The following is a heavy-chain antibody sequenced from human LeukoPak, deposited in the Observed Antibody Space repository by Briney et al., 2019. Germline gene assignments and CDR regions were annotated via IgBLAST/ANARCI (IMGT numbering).Heavy chain of an antibody. D-gene: IGHD6-13*01. CDR3: ARSRYGTTWSSSWEFDY. J-gene: IGHJ4*02. CDR1: GFTVSSNY. Sequence: GGSLRLSCAASGFTVSSNYMNWVRQAPGPGLEWVSVIYSGGSTYYADSVKGRFTISRDNSKNTLYLQMNSLRAEDTAVYYCARSRYGTTWSSSWEFDYWGQGTLVTVSS. V-gene: IGHV3-66*01. CDR2: IYSGGST.